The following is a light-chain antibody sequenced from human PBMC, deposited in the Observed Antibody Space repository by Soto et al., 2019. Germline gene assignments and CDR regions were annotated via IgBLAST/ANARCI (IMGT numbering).Light chain of an antibody. CDR3: HQYYSTPYS. V-gene: IGKV4-1*01. J-gene: IGKJ2*03. CDR2: WAS. CDR1: QSVLSSSNNKNY. Sequence: DIVMTQSPDSLAVSLGERATINCKSSQSVLSSSNNKNYLAWYQQKPGQPPKLLIYWASTRESGVPDRFSGSGSGTDFTLTISSLQAADVAVYYCHQYYSTPYSFVQGTKLEIK.